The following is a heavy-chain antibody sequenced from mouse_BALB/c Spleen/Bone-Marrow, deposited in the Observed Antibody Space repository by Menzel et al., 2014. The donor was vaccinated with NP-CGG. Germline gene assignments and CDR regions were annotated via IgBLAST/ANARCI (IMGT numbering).Heavy chain of an antibody. Sequence: EVSLGGCGGGLVQPGGALRLSCATSGLAFTEHYMSLVRQSPGQALYWLGFIRIKAKGYTTEYSASVKGRFTISRDNSLSIVYLQMNTLRAEDSATYYCARDINYDSYYWYFDVWGAGTTVTVSS. J-gene: IGHJ1*01. CDR1: GLAFTEHY. V-gene: IGHV7-3*02. D-gene: IGHD2-12*01. CDR2: IRIKAKGYTT. CDR3: ARDINYDSYYWYFDV.